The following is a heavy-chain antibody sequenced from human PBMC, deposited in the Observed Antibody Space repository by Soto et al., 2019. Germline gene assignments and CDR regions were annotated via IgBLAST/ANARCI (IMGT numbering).Heavy chain of an antibody. CDR1: GYTFPSYD. CDR2: MNPNSGNT. V-gene: IGHV1-8*01. CDR3: ARATTGSRCLQLSHYYYYGMDV. J-gene: IGHJ6*02. D-gene: IGHD1-1*01. Sequence: ASVKVSWKASGYTFPSYDINWVRQATRQGLEWMGWMNPNSGNTGYAQKFQGRVTMTRNTSISTAYMELSSLRSEDTAVYYCARATTGSRCLQLSHYYYYGMDVWGQETTVTVSS.